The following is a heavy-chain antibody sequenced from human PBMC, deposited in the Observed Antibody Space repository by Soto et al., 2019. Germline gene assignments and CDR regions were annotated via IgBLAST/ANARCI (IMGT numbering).Heavy chain of an antibody. CDR3: ARYLPVPSSNWFDP. CDR2: IIPIFGTA. D-gene: IGHD2-2*01. J-gene: IGHJ5*02. V-gene: IGHV1-69*13. Sequence: SVKVSCKASGGTFSSYSISWVRQAPGQGLEWMGGIIPIFGTANYAQKFQGRVTITADESTSTAYMELSSLRSEDTAVYYCARYLPVPSSNWFDPWGQGTRVTVSS. CDR1: GGTFSSYS.